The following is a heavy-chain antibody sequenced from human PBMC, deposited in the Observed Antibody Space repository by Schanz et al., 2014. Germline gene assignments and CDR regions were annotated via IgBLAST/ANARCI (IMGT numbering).Heavy chain of an antibody. J-gene: IGHJ4*02. D-gene: IGHD6-13*01. CDR1: GGTFSTYT. V-gene: IGHV1-69*09. Sequence: QVQLVQSGAEMKKPGASVKVSCKASGGTFSTYTISWVRQAPGQGLEWMGRIIPILGIANYAQKCQGRVTITADKSTFTAYMDVSSLRSEDTAVYYCASSGAGYSSSWDFDYWGQGTLVTVSS. CDR2: IIPILGIA. CDR3: ASSGAGYSSSWDFDY.